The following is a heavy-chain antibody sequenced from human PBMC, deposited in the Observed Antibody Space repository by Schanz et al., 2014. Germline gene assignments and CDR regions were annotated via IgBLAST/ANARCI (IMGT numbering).Heavy chain of an antibody. CDR1: GFTFSTYW. CDR3: TTDRGEQWLVRNLLDY. J-gene: IGHJ4*02. V-gene: IGHV3-7*03. D-gene: IGHD6-19*01. CDR2: IRQDGFKK. Sequence: EVLLVESGGGLVQPGGSLRLSCAASGFTFSTYWMSWVRQAPGKGLEWVANIRQDGFKKYYVDSVKGRFTISRDNVKNSLDLQMNSLRGEDTAVYYCTTDRGEQWLVRNLLDYWGQGTLVTVSS.